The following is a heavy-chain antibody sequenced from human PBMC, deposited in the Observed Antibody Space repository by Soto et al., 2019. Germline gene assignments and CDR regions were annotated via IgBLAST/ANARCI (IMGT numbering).Heavy chain of an antibody. CDR2: INHSGST. V-gene: IGHV4-34*01. Sequence: SETLSLTCAVYGGSFSGYYWSWIRQPPGKGLEWIGEINHSGSTNYNPSLKSRVTISVDTSKNQFSLKLSSVTAADTAVYYCASSRDYGDYSSSYYFDYWGQGTLVTVSS. J-gene: IGHJ4*02. CDR1: GGSFSGYY. D-gene: IGHD4-17*01. CDR3: ASSRDYGDYSSSYYFDY.